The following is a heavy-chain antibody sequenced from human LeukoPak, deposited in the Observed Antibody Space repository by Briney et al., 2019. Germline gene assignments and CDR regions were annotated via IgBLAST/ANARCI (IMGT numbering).Heavy chain of an antibody. V-gene: IGHV1-46*01. D-gene: IGHD1-26*01. CDR3: ASSPVGATSFDC. CDR2: INPSGGST. Sequence: GASVKVSCKASGYTFTSYYMHWVRQAPGQGLEWMGIINPSGGSTSYAQKFQGRVTMTRDMSTSTVYMELSSLRSEDTAVYYCASSPVGATSFDCWGQGTLVTVSS. CDR1: GYTFTSYY. J-gene: IGHJ4*02.